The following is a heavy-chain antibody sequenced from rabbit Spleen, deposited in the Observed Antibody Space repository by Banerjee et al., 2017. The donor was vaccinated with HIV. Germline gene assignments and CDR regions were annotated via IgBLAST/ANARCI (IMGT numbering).Heavy chain of an antibody. D-gene: IGHD4-1*01. CDR3: ASGLVWLAWDL. Sequence: QSLEESGGDLVKPGASLTLTCTASGFSFSSRYYMCWVRQAPGKGLEWIACIYVSSGVTVYASWAKGRFSISKTSSTTVTLQMTGLTAADTATYFCASGLVWLAWDLWGPGTLVTVS. CDR2: IYVSSGVT. J-gene: IGHJ4*01. V-gene: IGHV1S40*01. CDR1: GFSFSSRYY.